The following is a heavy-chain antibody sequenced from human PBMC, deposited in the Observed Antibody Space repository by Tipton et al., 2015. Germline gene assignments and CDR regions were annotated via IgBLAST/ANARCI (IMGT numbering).Heavy chain of an antibody. CDR2: ISHSGNT. CDR1: AYSISSDYY. J-gene: IGHJ4*02. V-gene: IGHV4-38-2*01. CDR3: AYQDYDLLSRDYPAIDY. D-gene: IGHD3-3*01. Sequence: TLSLTCAVSAYSISSDYYWGWIRQPPGKGLEWIGSISHSGNTYYNPSLKSRVTMSRDTSKNQFSLKLTSVTAADTAVYYCAYQDYDLLSRDYPAIDYWGQGTLVIVSS.